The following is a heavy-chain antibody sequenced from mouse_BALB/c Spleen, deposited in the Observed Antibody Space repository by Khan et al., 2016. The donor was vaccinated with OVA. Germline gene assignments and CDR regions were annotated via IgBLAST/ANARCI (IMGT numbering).Heavy chain of an antibody. CDR3: AKRDYNYGRGAWFPY. D-gene: IGHD1-1*01. V-gene: IGHV2-2*02. CDR2: IWSGGST. CDR1: GFSLTNYG. J-gene: IGHJ3*01. Sequence: QVQLKQSGPGLVQPSQSLSITCTVSGFSLTNYGIHWVRQSPGKGLEWLGLIWSGGSTDYNAAFISRLSISKDNSKSQVFFKMNSLQTNDTAKYYCAKRDYNYGRGAWFPYWGQGTLVTVSA.